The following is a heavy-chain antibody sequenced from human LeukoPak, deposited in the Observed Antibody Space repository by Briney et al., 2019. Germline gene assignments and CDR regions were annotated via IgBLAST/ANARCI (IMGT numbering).Heavy chain of an antibody. CDR3: ARETVYGLGYFQH. V-gene: IGHV4-34*01. Sequence: SETLPLTCAVYGGSFSGYYWSWFRQPPGKGLEWIGEINHSGSTNYNPSLKSRVTISVDTSKNQFSLELSSVTAADTAVYYCARETVYGLGYFQHWGQGTLVTVSS. CDR1: GGSFSGYY. D-gene: IGHD4-17*01. CDR2: INHSGST. J-gene: IGHJ1*01.